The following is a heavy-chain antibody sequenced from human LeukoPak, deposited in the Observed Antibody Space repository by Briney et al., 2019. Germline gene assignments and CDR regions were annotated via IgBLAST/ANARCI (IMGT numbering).Heavy chain of an antibody. CDR1: GFTFSSYE. J-gene: IGHJ4*02. CDR3: TAYDSSGHYFDY. Sequence: GGSLRLSCAASGFTFSSYEMNWVRLAPGKGLEWVSYISSSGSTIYYADSVKGRFTISRDNAKNSLYLQMNSLRAEDTAVYYCTAYDSSGHYFDYWGQGTLVTVSS. D-gene: IGHD3-22*01. CDR2: ISSSGSTI. V-gene: IGHV3-48*03.